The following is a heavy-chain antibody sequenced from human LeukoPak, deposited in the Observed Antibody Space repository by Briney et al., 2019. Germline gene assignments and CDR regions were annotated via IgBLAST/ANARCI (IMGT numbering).Heavy chain of an antibody. Sequence: GSLRLSCAASGFTFSSYWMSWVRQAPGKGLEWVANIKQDGSEKYYVDSVKGRFTISRDNAKNSLYLQMNSLRAEDTAVYYCAREGQLVPYYYYMDVWGKGTTVTVSS. V-gene: IGHV3-7*01. D-gene: IGHD6-6*01. CDR3: AREGQLVPYYYYMDV. J-gene: IGHJ6*03. CDR1: GFTFSSYW. CDR2: IKQDGSEK.